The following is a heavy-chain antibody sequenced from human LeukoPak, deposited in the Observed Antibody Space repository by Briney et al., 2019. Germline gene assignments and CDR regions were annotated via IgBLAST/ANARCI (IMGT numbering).Heavy chain of an antibody. CDR2: IYYSGST. CDR3: ARSIGARRTYYYDYYMDV. CDR1: GGSISSGDYY. J-gene: IGHJ6*03. V-gene: IGHV4-30-4*08. D-gene: IGHD6-6*01. Sequence: SETLSLTCTVSGGSISSGDYYWSWIRQPPGKGLEWLGYIYYSGSTYYNPTLKSRVTISVDTTNNQFSLKLSSVTAADTAVYYCARSIGARRTYYYDYYMDVWGKGTTVTVSS.